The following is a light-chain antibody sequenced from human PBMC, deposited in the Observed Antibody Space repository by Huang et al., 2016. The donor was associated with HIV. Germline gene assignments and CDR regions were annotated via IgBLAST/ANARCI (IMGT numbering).Light chain of an antibody. Sequence: DIQMTQSPASLSASVVDRVTITCRATQSIRNYVNWYQQKPGKAPTLLSYGSCTLQSGVPSRVRGHGSGTDFTLTISSLQPEDFTAYYCQQSYNAPPTFGQGTKVEI. CDR1: QSIRNY. V-gene: IGKV1-39*01. CDR3: QQSYNAPPT. J-gene: IGKJ1*01. CDR2: GSC.